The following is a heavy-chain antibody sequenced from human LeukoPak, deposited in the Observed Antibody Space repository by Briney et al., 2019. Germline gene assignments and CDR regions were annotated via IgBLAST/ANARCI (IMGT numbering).Heavy chain of an antibody. CDR2: IYPGDSET. J-gene: IGHJ4*02. Sequence: GESLKISCKFSGYSVSSYWIGWARQMPGKGLEWMGIIYPGDSETRYSPSFQGQVTISADKSISTAYLQWRTLKASDTAVYYCARHRYSISSFRHIDYWGQGALVTVSS. D-gene: IGHD6-6*01. CDR1: GYSVSSYW. V-gene: IGHV5-51*01. CDR3: ARHRYSISSFRHIDY.